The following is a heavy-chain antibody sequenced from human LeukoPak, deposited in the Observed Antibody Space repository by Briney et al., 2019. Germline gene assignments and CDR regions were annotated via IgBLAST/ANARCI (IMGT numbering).Heavy chain of an antibody. CDR1: GFTFSSYE. V-gene: IGHV3-48*03. CDR2: ISSSGSTI. CDR3: AREDHYYDSSGYYPEYFQH. D-gene: IGHD3-22*01. J-gene: IGHJ1*01. Sequence: RGSLRLSCAASGFTFSSYEMNWVRQAPGKGLEWVSYISSSGSTIYYADSVKGRFTISRDNAKNSLYLQMNSLRAEDTAVYYCAREDHYYDSSGYYPEYFQHWGQGTLVTVSS.